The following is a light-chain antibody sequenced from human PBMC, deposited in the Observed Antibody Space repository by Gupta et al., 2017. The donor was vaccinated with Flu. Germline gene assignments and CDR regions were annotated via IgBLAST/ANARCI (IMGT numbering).Light chain of an antibody. V-gene: IGKV3-20*01. Sequence: EIVLTQSPGTLSLSPGERATLSCRASQSVSSSYLAWYQQKPGQAPRLLIYGASSRATGIPDRFSGSGSGTDFTLTISRLEPEDFAVYYGQQYGSDFGPGTKVDIK. J-gene: IGKJ3*01. CDR3: QQYGSD. CDR2: GAS. CDR1: QSVSSSY.